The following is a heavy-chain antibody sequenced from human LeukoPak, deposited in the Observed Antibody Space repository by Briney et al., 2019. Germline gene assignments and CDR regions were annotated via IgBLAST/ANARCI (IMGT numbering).Heavy chain of an antibody. CDR1: GFIFSSYW. Sequence: GGSLRLSCAASGFIFSSYWMTWVRQAPRKGLEWVATIRYDGDEKFYVDSVTGRFTISRDNAKNSLFLQMNSLAAEGTAVYYCVRESFSRGDFNWGQGTLVSVSS. J-gene: IGHJ4*02. CDR3: VRESFSRGDFN. CDR2: IRYDGDEK. D-gene: IGHD7-27*01. V-gene: IGHV3-7*01.